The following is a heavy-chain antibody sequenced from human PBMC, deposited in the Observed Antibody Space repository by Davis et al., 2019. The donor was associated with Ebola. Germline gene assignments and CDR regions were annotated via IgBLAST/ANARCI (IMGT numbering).Heavy chain of an antibody. CDR3: ARAGRGQIATAGPGFDP. D-gene: IGHD6-13*01. CDR2: ISAYNGNT. Sequence: ASVNVSCKASGYTFTSYGFRWVRQAPGQGLEWMGWISAYNGNTNYAQNLHGRVTMTPDTSTSTAYMELRSLRSDDTAVYYCARAGRGQIATAGPGFDPWGQGTLVTVSS. V-gene: IGHV1-18*01. J-gene: IGHJ5*02. CDR1: GYTFTSYG.